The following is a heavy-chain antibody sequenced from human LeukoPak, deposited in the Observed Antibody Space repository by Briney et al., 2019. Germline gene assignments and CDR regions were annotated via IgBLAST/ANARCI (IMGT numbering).Heavy chain of an antibody. V-gene: IGHV3-9*01. CDR3: TRGYYFDSSGYYYDY. CDR1: GFTFDDYG. Sequence: PGGSLRLSCAASGFTFDDYGMHWVRQAPGKGLEWVSGISWNSGTIGYADSVRGRFTISRDNAKNFLYLQMNSLRAEDTALYYCTRGYYFDSSGYYYDYWGQGTLVTVSS. J-gene: IGHJ4*02. D-gene: IGHD3-22*01. CDR2: ISWNSGTI.